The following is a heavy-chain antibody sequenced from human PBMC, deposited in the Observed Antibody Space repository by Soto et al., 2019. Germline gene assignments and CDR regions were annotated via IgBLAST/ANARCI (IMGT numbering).Heavy chain of an antibody. J-gene: IGHJ6*02. CDR2: IWYDGSNK. D-gene: IGHD5-18*01. Sequence: LRLSCAASGFTFSSYGMHWVRQAPGKGLEWVAVIWYDGSNKYYADSVKGRFTISRDNSKNTLYLQMNSLRAEDTAVYYCASSYRGYSYGYYGMDVWGQGTTVTVSS. CDR3: ASSYRGYSYGYYGMDV. V-gene: IGHV3-33*01. CDR1: GFTFSSYG.